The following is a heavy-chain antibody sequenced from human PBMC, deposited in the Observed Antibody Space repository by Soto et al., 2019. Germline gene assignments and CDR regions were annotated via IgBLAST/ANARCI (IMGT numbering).Heavy chain of an antibody. D-gene: IGHD1-26*01. Sequence: GGSLRLSCAASGFTFTSAAVSWLRQAPGKGLEWVSTLSGSGATTYYADSVKGRFTISRDNSKNTLYLQMNSLRAEDTALYYCAKTRESGIYFYFDSWGQGALVTVS. J-gene: IGHJ4*02. CDR3: AKTRESGIYFYFDS. CDR1: GFTFTSAA. V-gene: IGHV3-23*01. CDR2: LSGSGATT.